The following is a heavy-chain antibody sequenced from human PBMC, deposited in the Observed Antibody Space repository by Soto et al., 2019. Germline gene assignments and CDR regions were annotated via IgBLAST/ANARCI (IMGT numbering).Heavy chain of an antibody. Sequence: PSETLSLTCTVSVGPISSSSYYWCWIRQAPGKGLEWLATIYYTGYTYHNPSLKSHVTISVDTSKNQFSLKLTSVTAADTALYYCARSAIATHWFFDLWGRGTLVTVSS. CDR3: ARSAIATHWFFDL. D-gene: IGHD5-18*01. CDR1: VGPISSSSYY. CDR2: IYYTGYT. V-gene: IGHV4-39*01. J-gene: IGHJ2*01.